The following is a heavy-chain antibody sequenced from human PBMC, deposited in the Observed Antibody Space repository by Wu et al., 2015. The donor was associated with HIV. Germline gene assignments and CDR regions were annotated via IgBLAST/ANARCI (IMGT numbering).Heavy chain of an antibody. Sequence: QVQLVQSGAEVKKPGASVKVSCKASGYTFTSYDINWVRQATGQGLEWMGWMNPKNGKTGYAQKFQGRVTMTRNTSISTVYMELSSLKSEDTAVYYCARGPTVVTLDWYFDLWGRGTRSLSPQ. CDR1: GYTFTSYD. J-gene: IGHJ2*01. CDR2: MNPKNGKT. D-gene: IGHD4-23*01. V-gene: IGHV1-8*01. CDR3: ARGPTVVTLDWYFDL.